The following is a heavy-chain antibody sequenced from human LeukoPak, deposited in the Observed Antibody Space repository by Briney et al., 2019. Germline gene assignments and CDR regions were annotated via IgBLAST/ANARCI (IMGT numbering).Heavy chain of an antibody. V-gene: IGHV4-34*01. J-gene: IGHJ4*02. CDR3: ARLPSSYGERSFDY. Sequence: SDTLSHTCSVCGGPISSYYWSRISQPPGKGPQWPRDTHHSGTSNYNPSLKSGVIISVDKSKNQFSLKGSAVTAADTAVYYCARLPSSYGERSFDYWGQGTLVTVSS. CDR2: THHSGTS. D-gene: IGHD4-17*01. CDR1: GGPISSYY.